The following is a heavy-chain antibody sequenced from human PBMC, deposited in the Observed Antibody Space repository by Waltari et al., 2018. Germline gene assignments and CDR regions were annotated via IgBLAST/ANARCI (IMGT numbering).Heavy chain of an antibody. J-gene: IGHJ3*02. CDR1: RFTFSSYA. CDR3: AKASGVIVAAGNDAFDI. CDR2: ISGSGGGT. D-gene: IGHD1-26*01. V-gene: IGHV3-23*01. Sequence: EVQLLESGGGLVQPGGSLRLSCAASRFTFSSYAMSWVRQGPGKGLEWVSTISGSGGGTYYPDSGKGRFTISRDNSKNTLYLQMNSLRAEDTAVYYCAKASGVIVAAGNDAFDIWGQGTMVTVSS.